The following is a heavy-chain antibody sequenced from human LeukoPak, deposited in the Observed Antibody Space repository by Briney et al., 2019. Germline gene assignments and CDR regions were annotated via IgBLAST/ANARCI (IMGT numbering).Heavy chain of an antibody. J-gene: IGHJ4*02. CDR1: GFTFSSYA. CDR2: ISGRGGST. V-gene: IGHV3-23*01. CDR3: AKDPASVDILTGYYIEGRGFDY. Sequence: GGSLRLSCAASGFTFSSYAMSWVRQAPGKGLECVSAISGRGGSTYYADSVKGRFTISRDNSKNTLYLQMTSLRVEDTAVYYCAKDPASVDILTGYYIEGRGFDYWGQGTLVTVSS. D-gene: IGHD3-9*01.